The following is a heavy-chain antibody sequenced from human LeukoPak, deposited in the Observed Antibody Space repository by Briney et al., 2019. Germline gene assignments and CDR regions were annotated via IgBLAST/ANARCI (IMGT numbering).Heavy chain of an antibody. J-gene: IGHJ6*02. CDR2: INPSGGST. CDR1: GYTFTSCY. CDR3: ARSVIPLGMDV. Sequence: EASVKVSCKASGYTFTSCYMHWVRQAPGQGLEWMGIINPSGGSTSYAQKFQGRVTMTRDTSTSTVYMELSSLRSEDTAVYYCARSVIPLGMDVWGQGTTVTVSS. D-gene: IGHD2-21*01. V-gene: IGHV1-46*01.